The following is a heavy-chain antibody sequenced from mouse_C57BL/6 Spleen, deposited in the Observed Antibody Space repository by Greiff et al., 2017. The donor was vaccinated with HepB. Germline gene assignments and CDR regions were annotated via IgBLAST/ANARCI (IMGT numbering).Heavy chain of an antibody. Sequence: VQLQQSGAELMKPGASVKLSCKATGYTFTGYWIEWVKQRPGHGLEWIGEILPGSGSTNYNEKFKGKATLTVDQSSSTAYMQLNSLTSEDSAVYYCARGGLRRDYYAMDYWGQGTSVTVSS. CDR3: ARGGLRRDYYAMDY. CDR1: GYTFTGYW. CDR2: ILPGSGST. J-gene: IGHJ4*01. D-gene: IGHD2-2*01. V-gene: IGHV1-9*01.